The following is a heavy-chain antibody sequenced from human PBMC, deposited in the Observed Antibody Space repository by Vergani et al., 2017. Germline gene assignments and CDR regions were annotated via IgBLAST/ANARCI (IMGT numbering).Heavy chain of an antibody. Sequence: EVQLVESGGGLVKPGRSLRLSCTASGFTFGDYAMSWFRQAPGKGLEWVGFIRSKAYGGTTEYAASVKGRFTISRDDSNRIAYLQMNSRKTEDTAVYYCIRDRDAGWGGWYLNYYYGLDVWGQGTTVTVSS. CDR1: GFTFGDYA. CDR3: IRDRDAGWGGWYLNYYYGLDV. CDR2: IRSKAYGGTT. J-gene: IGHJ6*02. D-gene: IGHD6-19*01. V-gene: IGHV3-49*05.